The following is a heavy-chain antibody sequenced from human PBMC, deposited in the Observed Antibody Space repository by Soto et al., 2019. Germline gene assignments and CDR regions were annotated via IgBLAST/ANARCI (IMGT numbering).Heavy chain of an antibody. D-gene: IGHD3-10*01. J-gene: IGHJ5*02. CDR3: AKEPFGELLGWFDP. CDR2: ISYDGSNK. Sequence: VQLVESGGGVVQPGRSLRLSCAASGFTFSSYGMHWVRQAPGKGLEWVAVISYDGSNKYYADSVKGRFTISRDNSKNTLYLQMNSLRAEDTAVYYCAKEPFGELLGWFDPWGQGTLVTVSS. CDR1: GFTFSSYG. V-gene: IGHV3-30*18.